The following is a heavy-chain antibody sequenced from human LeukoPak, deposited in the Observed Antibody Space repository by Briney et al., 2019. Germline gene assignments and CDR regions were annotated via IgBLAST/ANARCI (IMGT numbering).Heavy chain of an antibody. CDR1: GYTLTELY. CDR2: FDPEDGET. D-gene: IGHD5-18*01. V-gene: IGHV1-24*01. J-gene: IGHJ4*02. Sequence: ASVKVSCMVSGYTLTELYMHWVRQAPGKGLEWMGGFDPEDGETIYAQKFQGRVTMTEDTSTDTAYMELSSLRSEDTAVYYCATTPWGGSSYGTEPLFDYWGQGTLVTVSS. CDR3: ATTPWGGSSYGTEPLFDY.